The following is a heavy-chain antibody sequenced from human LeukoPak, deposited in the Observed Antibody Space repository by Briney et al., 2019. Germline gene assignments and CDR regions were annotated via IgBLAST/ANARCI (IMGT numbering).Heavy chain of an antibody. V-gene: IGHV4-39*07. CDR1: GGSISSRSYY. CDR3: ARELNYYGSGRLIAY. D-gene: IGHD3-10*01. J-gene: IGHJ4*02. Sequence: SETLSLTCNVSGGSISSRSYYWGWIRQPPGKGLEWLGSIYYSGTTSYNPSLNSRVSISIHTSKNQFSLKLTSVTAADTAVYYCARELNYYGSGRLIAYWGQGTLVTVSS. CDR2: IYYSGTT.